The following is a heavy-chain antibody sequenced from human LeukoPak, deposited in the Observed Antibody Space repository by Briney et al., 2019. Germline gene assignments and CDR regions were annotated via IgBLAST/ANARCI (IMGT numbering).Heavy chain of an antibody. D-gene: IGHD3-3*01. Sequence: GGSLLLSCAASGFTFSSYAMSWVRQAPGKGLEWVSAISGSGGSTYYADSVKGRFTISRDNSKNTLYLQMNSLRAEDTAVYYCAKVGSGYYINWFDPWGQGTLVTVSS. CDR2: ISGSGGST. CDR1: GFTFSSYA. CDR3: AKVGSGYYINWFDP. V-gene: IGHV3-23*01. J-gene: IGHJ5*02.